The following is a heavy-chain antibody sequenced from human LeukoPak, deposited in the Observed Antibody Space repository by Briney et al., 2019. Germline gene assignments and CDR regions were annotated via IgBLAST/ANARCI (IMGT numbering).Heavy chain of an antibody. Sequence: SETLSLTCTVSGGSISSGTFFWSWIRQPPGKGLEWIGYIYPSGSTYYNPSLKSRVTISVDRSKNQFSLKLNSVTAADTDVYYCARGESRHFDYWGQGTLVTVSS. CDR3: ARGESRHFDY. D-gene: IGHD1-26*01. J-gene: IGHJ4*02. V-gene: IGHV4-30-2*01. CDR2: IYPSGST. CDR1: GGSISSGTFF.